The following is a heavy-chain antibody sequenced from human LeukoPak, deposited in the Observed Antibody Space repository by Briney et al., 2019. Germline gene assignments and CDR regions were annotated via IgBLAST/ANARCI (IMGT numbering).Heavy chain of an antibody. Sequence: ASVKVSCKVSGYPFVGYHMHWVRQAPGQGLEWMGWLNPNSGGTNYAEKFQGRVSTTRDTSVSTAYLELNSLRSDDTAVYYYARYCDYGGTCVDYWGQGTLVTVSS. D-gene: IGHD4-23*01. V-gene: IGHV1-2*02. CDR1: GYPFVGYH. CDR2: LNPNSGGT. J-gene: IGHJ4*02. CDR3: ARYCDYGGTCVDY.